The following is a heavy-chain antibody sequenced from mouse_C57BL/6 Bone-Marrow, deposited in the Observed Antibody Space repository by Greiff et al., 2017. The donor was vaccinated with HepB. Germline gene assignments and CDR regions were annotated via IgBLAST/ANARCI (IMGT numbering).Heavy chain of an antibody. CDR2: ISGGGGNT. CDR3: ARRYGSRPMDY. CDR1: GFTFSSYT. J-gene: IGHJ2*01. V-gene: IGHV5-9*04. Sequence: DVKLVESGGGLVKPGGSLKLSCAASGFTFSSYTMSWVRQTPEKRLEWVATISGGGGNTYYPDSVKGRFTISRDNAKNTLYLQMSSLRYEDTAMYYSARRYGSRPMDYWGQGTTLTVSS. D-gene: IGHD1-1*01.